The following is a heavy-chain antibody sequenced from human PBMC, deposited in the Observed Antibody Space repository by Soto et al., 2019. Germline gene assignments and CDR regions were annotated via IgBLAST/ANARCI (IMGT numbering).Heavy chain of an antibody. V-gene: IGHV3-23*01. Sequence: GSLRLSCAASGFTFSNYAMSWVRQAPGSGLEWVSSISGSGGSTFYTNSVKGRFTISRDNFRNTLYLQMNSLRVEDTAVYYCARVDYYDSSGYYPFDYWGQGT. CDR2: ISGSGGST. CDR1: GFTFSNYA. D-gene: IGHD3-22*01. J-gene: IGHJ4*02. CDR3: ARVDYYDSSGYYPFDY.